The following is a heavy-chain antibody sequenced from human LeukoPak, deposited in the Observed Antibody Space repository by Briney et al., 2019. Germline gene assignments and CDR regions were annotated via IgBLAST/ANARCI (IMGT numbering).Heavy chain of an antibody. J-gene: IGHJ4*02. CDR3: ANFDWLSLLGY. CDR2: ISYDGSNK. V-gene: IGHV3-30*18. CDR1: GFTFSSYG. D-gene: IGHD3-9*01. Sequence: PGGSLRLSCAASGFTFSSYGMHWVRQAPGKGLEWVAVISYDGSNKYYADSVKGRFTIYRDNSKNTLYLQMNSLRAEDTAVYYCANFDWLSLLGYWGQGTLVTVSS.